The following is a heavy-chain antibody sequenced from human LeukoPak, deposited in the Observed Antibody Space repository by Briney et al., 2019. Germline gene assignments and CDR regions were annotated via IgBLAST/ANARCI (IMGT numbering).Heavy chain of an antibody. CDR3: ARESDSSGYYCLDY. D-gene: IGHD3-22*01. V-gene: IGHV4-30-4*01. Sequence: SETLSLTCTVSGGSTSSGDYYWSWIRQPPGKGLEWIGYIYYSGSTYYNPSLKSRVTISVDTSKNQFSLKLSSVTAADTAVYYCARESDSSGYYCLDYWGQGTLVTVSS. CDR2: IYYSGST. J-gene: IGHJ4*02. CDR1: GGSTSSGDYY.